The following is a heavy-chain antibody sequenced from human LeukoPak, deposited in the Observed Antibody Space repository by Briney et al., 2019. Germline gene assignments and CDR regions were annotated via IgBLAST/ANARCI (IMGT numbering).Heavy chain of an antibody. Sequence: PSETLSLTCTVAGGSISCYYWSWIRQPAGKGLEWIGRIYTSGSTNYNPSLKSRVTMSVDTSKNQFSLKLSSLTAADTAVYYCARVYSSGWYEPYYYYYYMDVWGKGTTVTISS. CDR3: ARVYSSGWYEPYYYYYYMDV. D-gene: IGHD6-19*01. V-gene: IGHV4-4*07. CDR2: IYTSGST. CDR1: GGSISCYY. J-gene: IGHJ6*03.